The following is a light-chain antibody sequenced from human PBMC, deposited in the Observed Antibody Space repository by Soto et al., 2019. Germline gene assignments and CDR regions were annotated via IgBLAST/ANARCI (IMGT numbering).Light chain of an antibody. J-gene: IGLJ3*02. Sequence: QSALTQPASVSGSPGQSITISCTGTSSDIGGYNYVSWYQHHPGKAPKLIISEVSNRPSGVSNRFSGSKSGNTASLTISGLQAEDEADYYCISYISSGPLWVFGGGTQLTVL. CDR1: SSDIGGYNY. CDR2: EVS. CDR3: ISYISSGPLWV. V-gene: IGLV2-14*01.